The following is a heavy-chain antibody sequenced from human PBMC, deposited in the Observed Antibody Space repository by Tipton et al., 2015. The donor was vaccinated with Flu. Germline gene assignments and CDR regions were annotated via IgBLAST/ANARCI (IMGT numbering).Heavy chain of an antibody. D-gene: IGHD5-12*01. CDR2: IDPSGGST. V-gene: IGHV1-46*01. CDR1: GYTLTGHY. Sequence: QLVQSGAEVREPGASVKISCKASGYTLTGHYLHWVRQAPGQGLEWMAIIDPSGGSTTFAQNFRGRVTLTRDTSASTVYMELSSLRSEDTAVYYCARVGGAYDYTYYGLDVWGQGTTVTVS. J-gene: IGHJ6*02. CDR3: ARVGGAYDYTYYGLDV.